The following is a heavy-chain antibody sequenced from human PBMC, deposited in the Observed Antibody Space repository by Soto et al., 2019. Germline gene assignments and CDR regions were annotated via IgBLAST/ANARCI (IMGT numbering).Heavy chain of an antibody. CDR2: IYYSGST. Sequence: QVQLQESGPGLVKPSQTLSLTCTVSGGSISSGGYYWSWIRQHPGKGLEWIGYIYYSGSTYYNPSLNSRVTISVDTSKTQFSLKLSSVTAADTAVYYCARDQTTVVTGHWYFDLWGRGTLVTVSS. CDR1: GGSISSGGYY. CDR3: ARDQTTVVTGHWYFDL. D-gene: IGHD4-17*01. J-gene: IGHJ2*01. V-gene: IGHV4-31*03.